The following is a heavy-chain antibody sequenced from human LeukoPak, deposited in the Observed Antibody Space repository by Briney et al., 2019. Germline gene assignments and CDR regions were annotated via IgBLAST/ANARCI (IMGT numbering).Heavy chain of an antibody. CDR1: GFTFV. CDR2: ISVSGADT. Sequence: GGSLRLSCAASGFTFVMTWVRQAPGKGLEWLSGISVSGADTYYADSVKGRFTISRDNSKNTVSLRLNSLRAEDSAIYYCASRKEYSTSSVFYWGQGTLVTVSS. J-gene: IGHJ4*02. CDR3: ASRKEYSTSSVFY. V-gene: IGHV3-23*01. D-gene: IGHD6-6*01.